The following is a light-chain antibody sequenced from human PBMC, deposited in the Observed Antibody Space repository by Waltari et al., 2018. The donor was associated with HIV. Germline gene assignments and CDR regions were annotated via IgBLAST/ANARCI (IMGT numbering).Light chain of an antibody. Sequence: QSALTQPPSASGSPGQSVTISCTGTSSDVGGYNHVSWYQQPPGKAPKFLLYEVTKRPSGVPDRFSGSKSGNTASLTVSGLQAEDEADYYCVSYAGINNRWAFGGGTKLTVL. V-gene: IGLV2-8*01. J-gene: IGLJ3*02. CDR3: VSYAGINNRWA. CDR2: EVT. CDR1: SSDVGGYNH.